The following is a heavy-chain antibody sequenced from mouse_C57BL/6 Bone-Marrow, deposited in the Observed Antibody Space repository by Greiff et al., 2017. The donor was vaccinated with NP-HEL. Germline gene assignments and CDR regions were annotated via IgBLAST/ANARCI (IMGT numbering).Heavy chain of an antibody. J-gene: IGHJ2*01. Sequence: VQLQQPGAELVKPGASVKLSCKASGYTFTSYWMHWVKQRPGQGLEWIGMIHPNSGSTNYNEKFKSKATMTVDKSSSTDYMQLSSLTSEDSAVYYCARWGYYGFYYFDYGGQGTTLTVSS. CDR3: ARWGYYGFYYFDY. CDR2: IHPNSGST. V-gene: IGHV1-64*01. D-gene: IGHD1-1*01. CDR1: GYTFTSYW.